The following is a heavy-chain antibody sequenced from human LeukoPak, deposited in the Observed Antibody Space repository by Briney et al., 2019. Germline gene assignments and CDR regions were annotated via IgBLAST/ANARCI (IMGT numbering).Heavy chain of an antibody. D-gene: IGHD6-13*01. Sequence: ASVKVSCKASGYTFTSYYMHWVRQAPGQGLEWMGIINPSGGSTSYAQKFQGRVTMTRDMSTSTVYMELSSLRSEDTAVYYCARLIAAAGNFDYWGQGTLVTGSS. CDR1: GYTFTSYY. CDR2: INPSGGST. CDR3: ARLIAAAGNFDY. V-gene: IGHV1-46*01. J-gene: IGHJ4*02.